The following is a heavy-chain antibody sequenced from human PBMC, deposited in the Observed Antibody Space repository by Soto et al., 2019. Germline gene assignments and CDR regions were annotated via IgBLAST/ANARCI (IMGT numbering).Heavy chain of an antibody. V-gene: IGHV1-3*01. CDR2: INAGNGNT. CDR3: ARDLGGWPDY. CDR1: GCTFSSYA. Sequence: ASVKVSCKASGCTFSSYAISWVRQAPGQRLEWMGWINAGNGNTKYSQKFQGRVTITRDTSASTAYMELSSLRSEDTAVYYCARDLGGWPDYWGQGTLVTV. J-gene: IGHJ4*02. D-gene: IGHD2-15*01.